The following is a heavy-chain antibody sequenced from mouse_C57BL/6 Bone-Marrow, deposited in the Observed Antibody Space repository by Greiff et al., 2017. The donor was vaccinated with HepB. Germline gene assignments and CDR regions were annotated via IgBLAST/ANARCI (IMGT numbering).Heavy chain of an antibody. CDR3: TRGRKITTRRYYYAMDY. V-gene: IGHV6-6*01. J-gene: IGHJ4*01. D-gene: IGHD2-4*01. CDR1: GFTFSDAW. CDR2: IRNKANNHAT. Sequence: EVKVEESGGGLVQPGGSMKLSCAASGFTFSDAWMDWVRQSPEKGLEWVAEIRNKANNHATYYAESVKGRFTISRDDSKSSVYLQMNSLRAEDTGIYYCTRGRKITTRRYYYAMDYWGQGTSVTVSS.